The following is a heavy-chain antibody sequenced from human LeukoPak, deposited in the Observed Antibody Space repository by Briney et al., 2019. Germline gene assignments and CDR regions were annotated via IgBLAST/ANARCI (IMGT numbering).Heavy chain of an antibody. CDR2: IYYSGST. D-gene: IGHD5-18*01. J-gene: IGHJ4*02. CDR3: ARGEQTDVDTAITFDY. V-gene: IGHV4-59*01. Sequence: SETLSLTCTVSGGSISSYYWSWIRQPPGKGLEWIGYIYYSGSTHYNPSLKSRVTISVDTSKKRFSLKLRSVTAADTAVYYCARGEQTDVDTAITFDYWGQGTLVTVSS. CDR1: GGSISSYY.